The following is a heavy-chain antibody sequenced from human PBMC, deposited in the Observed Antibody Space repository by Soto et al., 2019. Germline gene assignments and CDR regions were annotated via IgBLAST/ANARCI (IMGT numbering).Heavy chain of an antibody. CDR2: IKSKTGGGTT. CDR1: GFTFSNAW. CDR3: TTESASQTYYYYYGMDV. V-gene: IGHV3-15*01. Sequence: PGGSLRLSCAASGFTFSNAWMSWVRQAPGKGLEWVGRIKSKTGGGTTDYAAPVKGRFTISRDDSKNTLYLQMNSLKTEDTAVYYCTTESASQTYYYYYGMDVWGQGTTVTVSS. J-gene: IGHJ6*02.